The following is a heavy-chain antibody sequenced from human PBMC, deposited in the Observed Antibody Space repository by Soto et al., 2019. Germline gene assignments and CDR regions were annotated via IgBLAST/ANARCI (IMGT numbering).Heavy chain of an antibody. D-gene: IGHD6-6*01. CDR2: IWYDGSNK. V-gene: IGHV3-33*01. CDR3: SGGSSSSDPPFDY. CDR1: GFTFSSYG. Sequence: GGSLRLSCAASGFTFSSYGMHWVRQAPGKGLEWVAVIWYDGSNKYYADSVKGRFTISRDNSKNTLYLQMNSLRAEDTAVYYCSGGSSSSDPPFDYWGQGTLVTVSS. J-gene: IGHJ4*02.